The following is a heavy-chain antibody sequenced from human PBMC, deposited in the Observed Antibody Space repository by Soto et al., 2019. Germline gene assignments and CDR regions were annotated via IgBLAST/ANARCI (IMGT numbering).Heavy chain of an antibody. CDR3: AKVFYNWNYVSASMWSLALDY. CDR1: GFTFSNYG. D-gene: IGHD1-7*01. J-gene: IGHJ4*02. CDR2: ISYDGSNK. Sequence: QVQLVESGGGVVQPGRSLRLSCAASGFTFSNYGMHWVRQAPGKGLEWVAVISYDGSNKYYADSVKGRFTISRDNSKNTLYLQMNSLRAEDTAVYYCAKVFYNWNYVSASMWSLALDYWGQGTLVTVSS. V-gene: IGHV3-30*18.